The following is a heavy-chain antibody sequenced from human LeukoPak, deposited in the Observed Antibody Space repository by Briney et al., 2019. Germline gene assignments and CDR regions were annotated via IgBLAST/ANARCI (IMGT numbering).Heavy chain of an antibody. J-gene: IGHJ5*02. Sequence: GGSLRLSCAASGFTVSSNYMSWVRQAPGKGLEWVSVIYSGGSTYYADSVKGRFTISRDNSKNTPYLQMNSLRAEDTAVYYCARVGDYDWFDPWGQGTLVTVSS. CDR1: GFTVSSNY. CDR3: ARVGDYDWFDP. D-gene: IGHD4-17*01. CDR2: IYSGGST. V-gene: IGHV3-53*01.